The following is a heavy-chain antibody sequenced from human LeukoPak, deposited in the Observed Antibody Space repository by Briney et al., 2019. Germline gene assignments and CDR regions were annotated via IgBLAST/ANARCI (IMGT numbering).Heavy chain of an antibody. J-gene: IGHJ4*02. CDR1: GGSISSYY. Sequence: SETLSLTCTVSGGSISSYYWSWIRQPAGKGLEWIGRIYTSGSTNYNPSLKSRVTMSVDTSKNQFSLKLSSVTAADTAVYYCARDQSDGDSSGYYDTPRWLFDYWGQGTLVTVSS. V-gene: IGHV4-4*07. CDR2: IYTSGST. CDR3: ARDQSDGDSSGYYDTPRWLFDY. D-gene: IGHD3-22*01.